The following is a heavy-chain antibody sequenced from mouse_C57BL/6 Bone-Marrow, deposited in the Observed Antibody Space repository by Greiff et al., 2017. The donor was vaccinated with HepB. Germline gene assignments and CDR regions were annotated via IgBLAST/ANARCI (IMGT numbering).Heavy chain of an antibody. CDR1: GYTFTNYW. J-gene: IGHJ2*01. V-gene: IGHV1-63*01. CDR3: ARLRLTTVVGFDY. Sequence: QVQLQQSGAELVRPGTSVKMSCKASGYTFTNYWIGWAKQRPGHGLEWIGDIYPGGGYTNYNEKFKGKATLTADKSSSTAYMQFSSLTSEDSAIYYCARLRLTTVVGFDYWVQGTTLTVSS. CDR2: IYPGGGYT. D-gene: IGHD1-1*01.